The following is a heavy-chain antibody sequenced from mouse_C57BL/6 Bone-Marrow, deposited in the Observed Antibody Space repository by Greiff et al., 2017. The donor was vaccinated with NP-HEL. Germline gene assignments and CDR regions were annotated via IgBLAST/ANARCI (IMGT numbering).Heavy chain of an antibody. CDR2: INPYNGGT. D-gene: IGHD1-1*01. CDR1: GYTFTDYY. Sequence: EVQLQQSGPVLVKPGASVKMSCKASGYTFTDYYMNWVKQSHGKSLEWIGVINPYNGGTSYNQKFKGKATLTVDKSSSTAYMELNSLTSEDSAVYYCARRITTVVATFDYWGQGTTLTVSS. V-gene: IGHV1-19*01. CDR3: ARRITTVVATFDY. J-gene: IGHJ2*01.